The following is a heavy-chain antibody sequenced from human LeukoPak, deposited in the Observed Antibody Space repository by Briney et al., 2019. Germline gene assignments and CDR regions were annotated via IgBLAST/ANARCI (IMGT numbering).Heavy chain of an antibody. CDR2: ISGSGGST. D-gene: IGHD2-8*01. V-gene: IGHV3-23*01. CDR1: GFTFSSYA. CDR3: AKSGYCTNGVCAHDY. J-gene: IGHJ4*02. Sequence: GGSLRLSCAASGFTFSSYAVSWVRQAPGKGLEWVSAISGSGGSTYYADSVKGRFTISRDNSKNTLYLQMNSLRAENTAVYYCAKSGYCTNGVCAHDYWGQGTLVTVSS.